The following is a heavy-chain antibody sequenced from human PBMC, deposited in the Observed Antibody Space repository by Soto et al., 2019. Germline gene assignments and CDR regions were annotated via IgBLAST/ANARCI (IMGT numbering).Heavy chain of an antibody. J-gene: IGHJ5*02. V-gene: IGHV4-34*01. D-gene: IGHD3-16*02. Sequence: SETLSLPCSLYGESFTTSYWSWIRQPPGKGLEWIGEIDHRGRTNYNPSLKSRVTISIDTSKNHFSLNLSSVTDADTAVFYCATLSLPLGPGLDPCGQGTLVSGSS. CDR1: GESFTTSY. CDR3: ATLSLPLGPGLDP. CDR2: IDHRGRT.